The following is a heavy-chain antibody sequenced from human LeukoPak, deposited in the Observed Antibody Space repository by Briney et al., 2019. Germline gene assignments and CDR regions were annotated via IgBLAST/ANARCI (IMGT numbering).Heavy chain of an antibody. V-gene: IGHV3-23*01. D-gene: IGHD5-12*01. CDR3: AKRWLQFDY. CDR2: ISGSGGST. CDR1: GFTFSSYA. J-gene: IGHJ4*02. Sequence: GGSLRLTCAASGFTFSSYAMSWVRQAPGEGLEWVSAISGSGGSTYYADSVKGRFTISRDNSKNTLYLQMNSLRAEDTAVYYRAKRWLQFDYWGQGTLVTVSS.